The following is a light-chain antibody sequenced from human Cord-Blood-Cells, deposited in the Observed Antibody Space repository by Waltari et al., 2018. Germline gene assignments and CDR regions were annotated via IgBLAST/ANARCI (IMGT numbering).Light chain of an antibody. J-gene: IGKJ4*01. V-gene: IGKV1-39*01. CDR2: AAS. CDR3: QQANSFT. Sequence: SLSASVGDRVTITCRASQSISSYLNWYQQKPGKAPKLLIYAASSLQSGVPSRFSGSGSGTEFTLTISSLQPEDFATYYCQQANSFTFGGGTKVEIK. CDR1: QSISSY.